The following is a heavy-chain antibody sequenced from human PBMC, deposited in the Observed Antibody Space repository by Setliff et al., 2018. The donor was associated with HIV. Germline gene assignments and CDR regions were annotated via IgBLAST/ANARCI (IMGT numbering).Heavy chain of an antibody. V-gene: IGHV3-21*01. J-gene: IGHJ4*02. CDR2: ISSSSSYT. CDR3: AKDHATSSWFTALLDY. Sequence: GSLRLSCAASGFTFSSYSMNWVRQAPGKGLEWVSYISSSSSYTHYADSVKGRFTISRDNVKNSLYLQMNSLRAEDTAVYYCAKDHATSSWFTALLDYWGQGALVTVSS. D-gene: IGHD6-13*01. CDR1: GFTFSSYS.